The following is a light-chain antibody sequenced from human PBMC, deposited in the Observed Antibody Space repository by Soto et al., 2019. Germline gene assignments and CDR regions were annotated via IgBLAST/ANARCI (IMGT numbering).Light chain of an antibody. J-gene: IGKJ4*01. V-gene: IGKV1-39*01. CDR3: KQSYSTPLT. CDR2: ATS. Sequence: DIQMTQSPSSLSASVGDRVAITCGASQSIRTYLNWYHQKPGEAPKVLISATSNLQSGVKSRFSGSGSGTDFTLTISSLQPEDFATYYCKQSYSTPLTFGGGNTGDIK. CDR1: QSIRTY.